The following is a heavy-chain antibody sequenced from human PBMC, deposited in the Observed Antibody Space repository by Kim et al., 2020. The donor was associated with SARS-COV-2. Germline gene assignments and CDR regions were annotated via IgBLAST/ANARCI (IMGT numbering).Heavy chain of an antibody. CDR2: IYYSGST. Sequence: SETLSLTCTVSGGSISSSSYYWGWIRQPPGKGLEWIGSIYYSGSTYYNPSLKSRVTISVDTSKNQFSLKLSSVTAADTAVYYCARGVAVLTLGGYYYGMDVWGQGTTVTVSS. V-gene: IGHV4-39*01. CDR3: ARGVAVLTLGGYYYGMDV. J-gene: IGHJ6*02. D-gene: IGHD6-19*01. CDR1: GGSISSSSYY.